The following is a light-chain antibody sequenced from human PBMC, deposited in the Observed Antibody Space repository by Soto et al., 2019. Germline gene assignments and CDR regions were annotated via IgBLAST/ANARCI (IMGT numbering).Light chain of an antibody. CDR3: RSYTTRNTEV. V-gene: IGLV2-14*03. J-gene: IGLJ1*01. Sequence: QSVLTQPASVSGSPGQSISISCIGTSSDVGAFNYVSWYQHHPGKAPQLIIYDVTSRPSGVSNRFSASKSGNTASLTISGLQAEDEADYYCRSYTTRNTEVFGTGTKVPVL. CDR1: SSDVGAFNY. CDR2: DVT.